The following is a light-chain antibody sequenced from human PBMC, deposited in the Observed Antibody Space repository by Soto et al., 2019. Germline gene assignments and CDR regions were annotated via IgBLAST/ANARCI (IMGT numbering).Light chain of an antibody. CDR2: AAS. V-gene: IGKV1-27*01. Sequence: DIQMTQSPSSLSASLGDRVTITCRACQGIGNFLAWYQQKPGKVPKLLIYAASTLQSGVPSRFSGCGSGTDFTLPIGPLQPEVVATYYCQKYDSAPKTFGLDTKVDI. CDR3: QKYDSAPKT. CDR1: QGIGNF. J-gene: IGKJ3*01.